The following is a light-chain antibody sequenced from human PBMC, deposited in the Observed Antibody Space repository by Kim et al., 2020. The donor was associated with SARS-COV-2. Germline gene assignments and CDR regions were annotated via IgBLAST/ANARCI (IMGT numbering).Light chain of an antibody. CDR3: QSSDSSDTFWV. V-gene: IGLV3-25*03. CDR1: ALPNQY. CDR2: EEP. J-gene: IGLJ3*02. Sequence: PGRTAQITRPGDALPNQYAYWFPQKAGPAPVLVIYEEPERPSGIPGRFSGPTSGTTVTLTISGVQAEDEAGYYCQSSDSSDTFWVFGGGTQLTVL.